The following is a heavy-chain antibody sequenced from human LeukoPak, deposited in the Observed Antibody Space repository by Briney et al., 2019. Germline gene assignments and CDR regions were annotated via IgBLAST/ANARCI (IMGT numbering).Heavy chain of an antibody. J-gene: IGHJ2*01. CDR3: ARGLPVLEWLVYWYFDL. V-gene: IGHV4-59*01. Sequence: PSETLSLTCTVSGGSISSYYWSWIRQPPGKGLEWIGYIYYSGSTNYNPSLKSRVTISVDTSKNQFSLKLSSVTAADTAVYYCARGLPVLEWLVYWYFDLWGRGTLVTVSS. D-gene: IGHD3-3*01. CDR1: GGSISSYY. CDR2: IYYSGST.